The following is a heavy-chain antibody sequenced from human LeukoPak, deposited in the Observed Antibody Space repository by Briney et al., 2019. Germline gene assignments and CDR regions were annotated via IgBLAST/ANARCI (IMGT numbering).Heavy chain of an antibody. CDR2: ISAYNGNT. J-gene: IGHJ6*02. CDR1: GYTFTSYG. V-gene: IGHV1-18*01. Sequence: GASVKVSCKASGYTFTSYGISWVRQASGQGLEWMGWISAYNGNTNYAQKLQGRVTMTTDTSTSTAYMELRSLRSDDTAVYYCARSATVPTGWYYYYGMDVWGQGTTVTVSS. D-gene: IGHD4-17*01. CDR3: ARSATVPTGWYYYYGMDV.